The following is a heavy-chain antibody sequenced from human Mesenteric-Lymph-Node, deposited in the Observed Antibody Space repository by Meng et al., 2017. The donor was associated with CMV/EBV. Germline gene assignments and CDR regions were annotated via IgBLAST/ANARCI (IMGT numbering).Heavy chain of an antibody. D-gene: IGHD3-10*01. Sequence: ASVKVSCKASGYTFTSYDINWVRQATGQGLEWMGWINPNSGGTNYAQSFQGRVSMTRDTSINTAYMELNSLRSDDTAVYYCARDSAGVYYYDPRGQGTLVTVSS. V-gene: IGHV1-2*02. J-gene: IGHJ5*02. CDR2: INPNSGGT. CDR1: GYTFTSYD. CDR3: ARDSAGVYYYDP.